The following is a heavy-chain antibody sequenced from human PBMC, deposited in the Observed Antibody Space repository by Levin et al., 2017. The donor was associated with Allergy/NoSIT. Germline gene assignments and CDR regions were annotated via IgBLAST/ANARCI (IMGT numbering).Heavy chain of an antibody. D-gene: IGHD3-22*01. CDR1: GGSFSNYY. J-gene: IGHJ4*02. V-gene: IGHV4-34*01. CDR2: INHSGST. CDR3: ARGPPVDYYDRSGFYYPFDH. Sequence: SETLSLTCAVYGGSFSNYYWSWIRQAPGKGLEWIGEINHSGSTNYNPSLKSRVTIAVDTSKNHFSLTLNSVTAADTAVYYCARGPPVDYYDRSGFYYPFDHWGQGTLVTVSS.